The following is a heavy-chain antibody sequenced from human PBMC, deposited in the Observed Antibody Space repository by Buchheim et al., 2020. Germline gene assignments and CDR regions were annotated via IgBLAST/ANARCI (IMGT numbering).Heavy chain of an antibody. D-gene: IGHD3-10*01. CDR3: ARVKGLLWFGESRRNYYYGMDV. V-gene: IGHV3-30*14. Sequence: QVQLVESGGGVVQPGRSLRLSCAASGFTFSSYAMHWVRQAPGKGLEWVAVISYDGSNKYYADSVKGRFTISRDNSKNTLYLQMNSLGAEDTAVYYCARVKGLLWFGESRRNYYYGMDVWGQGTT. CDR1: GFTFSSYA. CDR2: ISYDGSNK. J-gene: IGHJ6*02.